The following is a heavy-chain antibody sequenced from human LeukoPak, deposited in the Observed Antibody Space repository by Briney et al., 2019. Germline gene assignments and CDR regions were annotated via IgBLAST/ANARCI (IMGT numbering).Heavy chain of an antibody. D-gene: IGHD3/OR15-3a*01. CDR2: IYYSGST. J-gene: IGHJ5*02. Sequence: SETLSLTCTVSGGSISSYYWSWVRQPPGKGLEWIGYIYYSGSTNYNPSLKSRVTISVDRSKNQFSLKLSSVTAADTAVYYCARAGFGRGFFDPWGQGTLVTVSS. CDR3: ARAGFGRGFFDP. V-gene: IGHV4-59*12. CDR1: GGSISSYY.